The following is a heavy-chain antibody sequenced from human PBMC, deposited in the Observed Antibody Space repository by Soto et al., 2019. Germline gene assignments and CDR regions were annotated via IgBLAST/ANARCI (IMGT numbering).Heavy chain of an antibody. D-gene: IGHD2-15*01. CDR3: ARLLGYCSGGSCNNWFDP. J-gene: IGHJ5*02. Sequence: SETLSLTCTVSGGSISSSSYYWGWIRQPPGKGLEWIGSIYYSGSTYYNPSLKSRVTISVDTSKNQFSLKLSSVTAADTAVYYCARLLGYCSGGSCNNWFDPWGQGTLVTVSS. CDR1: GGSISSSSYY. CDR2: IYYSGST. V-gene: IGHV4-39*01.